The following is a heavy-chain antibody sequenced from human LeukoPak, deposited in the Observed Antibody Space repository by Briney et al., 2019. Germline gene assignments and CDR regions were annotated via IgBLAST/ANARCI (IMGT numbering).Heavy chain of an antibody. Sequence: PGGPLSLSCAAPGFTFSSYGMHWSRQAQGKGLEGVAFIRYDGSNKYYADSVKGRFTISRDNSKNTLYLQMNSLRAEDTAVYYCAKETIDSRAGYFDYWGQGTLATVSS. J-gene: IGHJ4*02. V-gene: IGHV3-30*02. CDR1: GFTFSSYG. CDR2: IRYDGSNK. CDR3: AKETIDSRAGYFDY. D-gene: IGHD3-22*01.